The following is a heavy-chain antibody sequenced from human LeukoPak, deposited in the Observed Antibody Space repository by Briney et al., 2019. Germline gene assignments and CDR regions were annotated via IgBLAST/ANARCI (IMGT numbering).Heavy chain of an antibody. D-gene: IGHD5-12*01. J-gene: IGHJ5*02. CDR3: ARDGQYSGYSGDRFAP. CDR2: INPSGGST. V-gene: IGHV1-46*01. CDR1: GYTFTSYY. Sequence: ASVKVSCKASGYTFTSYYMHWVRQAPGQGLEWMGIINPSGGSTSYAQKFQGRVTMTRDTSTSTVYMELSSLRSEDTAVYYCARDGQYSGYSGDRFAPWGQGTLVTVSS.